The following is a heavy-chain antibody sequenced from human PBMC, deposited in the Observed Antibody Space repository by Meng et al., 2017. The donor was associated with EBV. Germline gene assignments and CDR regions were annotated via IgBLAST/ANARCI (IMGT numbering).Heavy chain of an antibody. Sequence: VERVRSGDEVKKPGASVKVSCKASGYNFTSYDINWVRHATGQGLEWMGWMNPNSGNTGYAQKFQGRVTMTRNTSISTAYMELSSLRSEDTAVYYCARGPYYYDSSGYYYGEFDPWGQGTLVTVSS. D-gene: IGHD3-22*01. V-gene: IGHV1-8*01. CDR1: GYNFTSYD. J-gene: IGHJ5*02. CDR2: MNPNSGNT. CDR3: ARGPYYYDSSGYYYGEFDP.